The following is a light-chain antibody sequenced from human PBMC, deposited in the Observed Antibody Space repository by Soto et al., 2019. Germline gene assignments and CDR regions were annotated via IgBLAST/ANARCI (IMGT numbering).Light chain of an antibody. V-gene: IGKV3-20*01. J-gene: IGKJ1*01. CDR1: QSVSSSY. CDR3: QQYCGSPPT. CDR2: GAS. Sequence: EIVLTQSPGTLSLSPGERATLSCRASQSVSSSYLAWYQQKPGQAPRLLIFGASSRATATPDRFSGSGSGTDFTLTISSLEPEDAAVYHCQQYCGSPPTFGQGTKVDIK.